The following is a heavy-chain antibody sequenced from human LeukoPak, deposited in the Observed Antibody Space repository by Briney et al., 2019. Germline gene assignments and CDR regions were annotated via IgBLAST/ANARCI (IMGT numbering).Heavy chain of an antibody. V-gene: IGHV3-64D*06. CDR2: ISTSGGST. J-gene: IGHJ4*02. CDR3: VKDLGSNYYDSSSYFDY. CDR1: GFTFNSYA. Sequence: GGSLRLSCSASGFTFNSYAMHWVRQAPGKGLEFVSAISTSGGSTYYADSVKGRFAISRDNSKNMLYLQMSSLRAEDTAVYYCVKDLGSNYYDSSSYFDYWGQGTLVTVSS. D-gene: IGHD3-22*01.